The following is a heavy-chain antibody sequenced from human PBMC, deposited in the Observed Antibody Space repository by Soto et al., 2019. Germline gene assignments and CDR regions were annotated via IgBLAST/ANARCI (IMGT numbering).Heavy chain of an antibody. CDR3: ARDNYYDGGFMKGWYVDV. J-gene: IGHJ2*01. Sequence: QVQLVQSGAEVKTPGASVKVSCKASGYNFNSHWIHWVRQATGQGLEWMGAINPGGSTTIYAQNFHGRVSMTWETSTSQDDMQLYSLRFGDTAVYYCARDNYYDGGFMKGWYVDVWWRGTLVTVCS. D-gene: IGHD3-22*01. V-gene: IGHV1-46*02. CDR2: INPGGSTT. CDR1: GYNFNSHW.